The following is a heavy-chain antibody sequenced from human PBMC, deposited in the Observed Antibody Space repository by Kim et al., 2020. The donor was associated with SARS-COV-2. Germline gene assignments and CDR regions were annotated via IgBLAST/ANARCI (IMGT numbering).Heavy chain of an antibody. CDR3: ARSPAATAYYYDSSGYYWFDP. D-gene: IGHD3-22*01. CDR2: IYPGDSDT. V-gene: IGHV5-51*01. J-gene: IGHJ5*02. CDR1: GYSFTSYW. Sequence: GESLKISCKGSGYSFTSYWIGWVRQMPGKGLEWMGIIYPGDSDTRYSPSFQGQVTISADKSISTAYLQWSSLKASGTAMYYCARSPAATAYYYDSSGYYWFDPWGQGTLVTVSS.